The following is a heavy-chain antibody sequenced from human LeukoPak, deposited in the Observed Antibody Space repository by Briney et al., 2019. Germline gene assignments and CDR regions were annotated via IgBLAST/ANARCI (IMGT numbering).Heavy chain of an antibody. CDR3: ARKTAAAHFDY. CDR1: GFTFSDYY. V-gene: IGHV3-11*03. CDR2: ISRSSRYT. J-gene: IGHJ4*02. D-gene: IGHD6-13*01. Sequence: GGSHRLSCAPSGFTFSDYYMSWIRQAPGKGLEWVSYISRSSRYTNYADSVKGRFTISRDNAKNSLYLQMNSLRAEDTAVYYCARKTAAAHFDYWGQGTQVTVSS.